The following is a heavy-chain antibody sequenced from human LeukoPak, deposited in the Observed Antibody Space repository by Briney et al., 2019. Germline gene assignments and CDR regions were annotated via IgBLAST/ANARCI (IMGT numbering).Heavy chain of an antibody. V-gene: IGHV3-7*01. J-gene: IGHJ4*02. CDR3: ASLEVGYCSSTSCPEDY. D-gene: IGHD2-2*01. Sequence: PGGSLRLSCAASGFTFSSYWMSWVRQAPGKGLEWVANIKQDGSEKDYVDSVKGRFTISRDNAKNSLELQMNSLRAEDTAVYYCASLEVGYCSSTSCPEDYWGQGTLVTVSS. CDR1: GFTFSSYW. CDR2: IKQDGSEK.